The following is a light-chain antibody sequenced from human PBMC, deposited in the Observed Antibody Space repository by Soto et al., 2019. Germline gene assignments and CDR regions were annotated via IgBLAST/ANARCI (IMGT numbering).Light chain of an antibody. CDR3: QQYEDWPPVT. CDR1: QSVGSH. V-gene: IGKV3-15*01. CDR2: DAG. J-gene: IGKJ5*01. Sequence: EVLMTQSPPTLSVSPGETASLSCRASQSVGSHLAWYQQKPGQGPRLLIYDAGIRATGITSRFRGSGSGTEFTLTISSVQSEDFAVYYCQQYEDWPPVTFGQGTRLEIK.